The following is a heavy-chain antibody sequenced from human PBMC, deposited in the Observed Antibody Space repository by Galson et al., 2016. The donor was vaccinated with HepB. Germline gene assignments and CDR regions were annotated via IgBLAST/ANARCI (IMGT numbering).Heavy chain of an antibody. CDR1: GFTFSVSA. V-gene: IGHV3-73*01. D-gene: IGHD1-26*01. Sequence: SLRLSCATSGFTFSVSAIHWVRQPSGKGLEWVGFIGNKTSNYETSYAASLKGRFTISRDASKNTAYLEMNSLNIEDTAVYYCTRLNYYDPPPSWGQGVLVTVSS. J-gene: IGHJ1*01. CDR2: IGNKTSNYET. CDR3: TRLNYYDPPPS.